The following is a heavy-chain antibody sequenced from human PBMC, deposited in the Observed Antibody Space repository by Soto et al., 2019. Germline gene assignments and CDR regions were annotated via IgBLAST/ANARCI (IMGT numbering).Heavy chain of an antibody. CDR3: ARDQGGPVSMIRGVVSQDDWYFDL. J-gene: IGHJ2*01. Sequence: QVQLVESGGGVVQPGRSLRLSCAASGFTFSDYTVHWVRQAPGKGLQWVAIISKDGTNKFYADSVKGRFNVSRDNSMHKVYRLMNRLRVGDVAVDYYARDQGGPVSMIRGVVSQDDWYFDLWGRGTLVTVS. D-gene: IGHD3-10*01. CDR1: GFTFSDYT. V-gene: IGHV3-30-3*01. CDR2: ISKDGTNK.